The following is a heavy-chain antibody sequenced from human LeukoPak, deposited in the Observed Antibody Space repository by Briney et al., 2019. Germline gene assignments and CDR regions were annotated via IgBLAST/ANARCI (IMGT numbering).Heavy chain of an antibody. D-gene: IGHD6-13*01. J-gene: IGHJ6*02. CDR2: INPNSGST. V-gene: IGHV1-2*02. CDR3: ARDPRIAAAGTYYYYYGMDV. CDR1: GYTFTGYY. Sequence: APVKVSCKASGYTFTGYYMHWVRQAPGQGLEWMGWINPNSGSTNYAQKFQGRVTMTRDTSISTAYMELSRLRSDDTAVYYCARDPRIAAAGTYYYYYGMDVWGQGTTVTVSS.